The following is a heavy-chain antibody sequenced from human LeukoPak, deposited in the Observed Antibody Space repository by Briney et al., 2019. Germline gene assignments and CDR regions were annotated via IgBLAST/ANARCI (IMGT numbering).Heavy chain of an antibody. CDR2: ISYDGSIK. CDR3: AGERPSNGFFDY. J-gene: IGHJ4*01. V-gene: IGHV3-30-3*01. D-gene: IGHD2-8*01. CDR1: GFTFSSYA. Sequence: PGGSLRLSCAASGFTFSSYAMHWVRQAPGKGLEWVALISYDGSIKYYADSVKGRFTFSRDNSKDTLYLQMNSLRAEDTAVYYCAGERPSNGFFDYWGQGNLVTGSS.